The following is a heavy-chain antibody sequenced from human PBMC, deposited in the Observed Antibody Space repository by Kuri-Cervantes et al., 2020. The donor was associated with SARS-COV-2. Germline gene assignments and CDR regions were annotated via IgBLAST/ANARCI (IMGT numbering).Heavy chain of an antibody. Sequence: SETLSLTCTVSGVSISSYYWSWIRQPPGKGLEWIGYIYYSGSTNYNPSLKSRVTISVDTSKNQFSLKLSSVTAADTAVYYCARVGAGCSSTSCYGWDAFDIWGQGTMVTVSS. V-gene: IGHV4-59*01. CDR1: GVSISSYY. CDR2: IYYSGST. J-gene: IGHJ3*02. D-gene: IGHD2-2*01. CDR3: ARVGAGCSSTSCYGWDAFDI.